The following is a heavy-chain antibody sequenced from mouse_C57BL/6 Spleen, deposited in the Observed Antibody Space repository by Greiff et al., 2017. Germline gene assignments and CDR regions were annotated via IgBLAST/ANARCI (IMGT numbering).Heavy chain of an antibody. J-gene: IGHJ3*01. CDR3: TTDYYGPY. CDR2: IDPENGDT. D-gene: IGHD1-2*01. Sequence: DVQLQPSWAELVRPGASVTLSCTASGFNIKDDYMHWVKQRPEQGLEWIGWIDPENGDTEYASKFQGEATITADTSSSTAYLQLSSLTSEDTAVYYCTTDYYGPYWGQGTLVTVSA. V-gene: IGHV14-4*01. CDR1: GFNIKDDY.